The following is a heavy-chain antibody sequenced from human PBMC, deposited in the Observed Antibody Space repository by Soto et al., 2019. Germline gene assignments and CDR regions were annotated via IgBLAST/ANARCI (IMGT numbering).Heavy chain of an antibody. CDR2: IFSNDEE. J-gene: IGHJ2*01. CDR1: GFSLNNERMG. D-gene: IGHD4-17*01. Sequence: QVTLKESGPVLVKPTETLTLTCTVSGFSLNNERMGVSWIRQPPGKALEWLAHIFSNDEESYSTSLRSRLTISSDTSKSQVVLTMTNIDPVDTATYRCARIRYNDYVHPTFDLWGRGTLVTVSS. CDR3: ARIRYNDYVHPTFDL. V-gene: IGHV2-26*01.